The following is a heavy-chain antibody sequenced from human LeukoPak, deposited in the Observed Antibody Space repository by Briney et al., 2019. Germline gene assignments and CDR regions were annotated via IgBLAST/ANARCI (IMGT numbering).Heavy chain of an antibody. V-gene: IGHV4-59*01. CDR2: IYYTGKT. D-gene: IGHD3-10*01. Sequence: SETLSLTCTVSGGSISSYYWSWIRQPPGKALEWIGYIYYTGKTYYNPSLEGRVTILVDTSRNHFSVKLSSVTAADTAVYYCARSQNYYGSGDYWSQGTLVTVSS. J-gene: IGHJ4*02. CDR3: ARSQNYYGSGDY. CDR1: GGSISSYY.